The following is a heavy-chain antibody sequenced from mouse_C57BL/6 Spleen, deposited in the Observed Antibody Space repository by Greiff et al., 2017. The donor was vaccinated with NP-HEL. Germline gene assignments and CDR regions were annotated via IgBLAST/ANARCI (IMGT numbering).Heavy chain of an antibody. J-gene: IGHJ4*01. CDR2: IWRGGST. Sequence: QVQLQQSGPGLVQPSQSLSITCTVSGFSLTSYGVHWVRQSPGKGLEWLGVIWRGGSTDYNAAFMSRLSITKDNSKSQVFFKMNSLQADDTAIYYCAKKRRDSSGYGGAMDYWGQGTSVTVSS. D-gene: IGHD3-2*02. V-gene: IGHV2-5*01. CDR3: AKKRRDSSGYGGAMDY. CDR1: GFSLTSYG.